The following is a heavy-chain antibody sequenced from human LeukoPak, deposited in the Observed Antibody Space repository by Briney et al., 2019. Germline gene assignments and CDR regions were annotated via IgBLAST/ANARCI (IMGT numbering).Heavy chain of an antibody. CDR3: ARTVTVVSVRYYYYYYMDV. D-gene: IGHD4-17*01. CDR2: IKQDGSEK. CDR1: GFTFRSYW. Sequence: GGSLRLSCAASGFTFRSYWMSWVRQAPGKGLEWVANIKQDGSEKYYVDSVKGRFTISRDNAKNSLYLQMNSLRAEDTAVYYCARTVTVVSVRYYYYYYMDVWGKGTTVTVSS. V-gene: IGHV3-7*01. J-gene: IGHJ6*03.